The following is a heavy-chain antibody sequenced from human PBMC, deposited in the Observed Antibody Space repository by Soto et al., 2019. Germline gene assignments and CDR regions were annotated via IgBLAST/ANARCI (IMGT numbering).Heavy chain of an antibody. CDR3: AKGDCSGGRCYRGFDY. J-gene: IGHJ4*02. V-gene: IGHV3-23*01. Sequence: EGHLLESGGGLVQPGGSLRLSCAASGFNFSRYAMTWVRQTPGKGLEWVSTTDPSGGGKYYGDSVKGRFIISRDNSKSTMFLQMNSLRAEDTAVYFCAKGDCSGGRCYRGFDYWGQGTLVTVSA. D-gene: IGHD2-15*01. CDR2: TDPSGGGK. CDR1: GFNFSRYA.